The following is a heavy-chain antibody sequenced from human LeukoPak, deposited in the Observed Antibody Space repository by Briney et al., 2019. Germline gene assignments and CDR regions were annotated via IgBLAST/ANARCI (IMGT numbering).Heavy chain of an antibody. J-gene: IGHJ4*02. CDR2: ISSSSSYI. Sequence: PGGSLRLSCAASGFTFRSYSMNWVRQAPGKGLEWVSSISSSSSYIYYADSVKGRFTISRDNAKNSLYLQMNSLRAEDTAVYYCARDARGAFDYWGQGTLVTVSS. CDR3: ARDARGAFDY. CDR1: GFTFRSYS. D-gene: IGHD4/OR15-4a*01. V-gene: IGHV3-21*01.